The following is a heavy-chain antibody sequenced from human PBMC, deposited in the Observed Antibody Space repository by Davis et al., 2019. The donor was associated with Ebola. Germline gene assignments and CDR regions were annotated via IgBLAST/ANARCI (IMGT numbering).Heavy chain of an antibody. J-gene: IGHJ3*02. V-gene: IGHV4-59*01. Sequence: MPGGSLRLSCTVSGGSISGDYWSWIRQPPGKGLEWIGYIHDSGSTNYNPSLKSRLTISVDTSKNQFSLKLSSVIAADTAVYYCVGGRWLIWGQGTMATVSS. D-gene: IGHD5-24*01. CDR3: VGGRWLI. CDR1: GGSISGDY. CDR2: IHDSGST.